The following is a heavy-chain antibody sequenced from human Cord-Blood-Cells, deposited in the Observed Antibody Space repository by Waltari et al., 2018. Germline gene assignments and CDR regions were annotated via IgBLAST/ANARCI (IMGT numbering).Heavy chain of an antibody. CDR2: IYYSGST. J-gene: IGHJ4*02. D-gene: IGHD1-7*01. Sequence: QLQLQESGPGLVKPSATLSLTCTVSGGPISRSSYYWGWIRQPLGKGLGWIGSIYYSGSTYYNPSLKSRVTISVDTSKNQFSLKLSSVTAADTAVYYCARSPGSNWNYYFDYWGQGTLVTVSS. CDR1: GGPISRSSYY. V-gene: IGHV4-39*01. CDR3: ARSPGSNWNYYFDY.